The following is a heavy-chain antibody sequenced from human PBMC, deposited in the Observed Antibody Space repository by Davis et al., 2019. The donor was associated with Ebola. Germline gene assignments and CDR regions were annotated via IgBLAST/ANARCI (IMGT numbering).Heavy chain of an antibody. D-gene: IGHD2-2*01. Sequence: ASVKVSCKASGYTFTGYYMHWVRQAPGQGLEWMGWINPNSGGTNYAQKFQGRVTMTRDTSISTVYMELSRLRSDDTAVYYCARGVVRYYYYMDVWGKGTTVTVSS. CDR3: ARGVVRYYYYMDV. CDR2: INPNSGGT. CDR1: GYTFTGYY. V-gene: IGHV1-2*02. J-gene: IGHJ6*03.